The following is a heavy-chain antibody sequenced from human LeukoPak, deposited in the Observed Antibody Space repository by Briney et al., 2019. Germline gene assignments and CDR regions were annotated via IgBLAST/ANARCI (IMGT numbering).Heavy chain of an antibody. CDR1: GYTFIYQY. V-gene: IGHV1-2*02. D-gene: IGHD3-22*01. Sequence: ASVKVSCMASGYTFIYQYIHWVRQAPGQGLESMGWINPNIGDTNYAQKFQGRVTMTRDTSSSTAYMELSRLRSGDTAVYYCARAGHNSDSGGYDYWGQGTLVTVSS. J-gene: IGHJ4*02. CDR3: ARAGHNSDSGGYDY. CDR2: INPNIGDT.